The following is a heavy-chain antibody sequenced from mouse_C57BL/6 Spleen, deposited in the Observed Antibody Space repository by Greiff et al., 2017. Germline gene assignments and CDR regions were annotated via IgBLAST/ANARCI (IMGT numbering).Heavy chain of an antibody. CDR2: IDPSDSYT. V-gene: IGHV1-59*01. CDR3: ARSGAAQAPAY. J-gene: IGHJ3*01. Sequence: QVQLKQPGAELVRPGTSVKLSCKASGYTFTSYWMHWVKQRPGQGLEWIGVIDPSDSYTNYNQKFKGKATLTVDTSSSTAYMQLSSLTSEDSAVYYCARSGAAQAPAYWGQGTLVTVSA. D-gene: IGHD3-2*02. CDR1: GYTFTSYW.